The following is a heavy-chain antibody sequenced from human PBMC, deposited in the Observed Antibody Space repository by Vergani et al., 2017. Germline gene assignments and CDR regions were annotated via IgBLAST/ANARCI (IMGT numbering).Heavy chain of an antibody. Sequence: EVQLLESGGGLVQPGGSLRLSCAASGFTFSSYAMSWVRQAPGKGLEWVSAISGSGGSTYYADSVKGRFTISRDNSKNTLYLQMNSLRAEDTAVYYCTSNLGFGELLWSDAFDIWGQGTMVTVSS. CDR2: ISGSGGST. CDR1: GFTFSSYA. J-gene: IGHJ3*02. CDR3: TSNLGFGELLWSDAFDI. V-gene: IGHV3-23*01. D-gene: IGHD3-10*01.